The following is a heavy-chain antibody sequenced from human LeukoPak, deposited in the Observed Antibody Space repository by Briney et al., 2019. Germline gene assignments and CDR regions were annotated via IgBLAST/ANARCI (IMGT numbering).Heavy chain of an antibody. CDR3: ASSDGGVVDYYYYYMDV. V-gene: IGHV4-59*11. D-gene: IGHD3-3*01. Sequence: PSETLSLTCTVSGGSISSHYWSWIRQPPGKGLEWIGYIYYSGSTNYNPSPKSRVTISVGTSKNQFSLKLSSVTAADTAVYYCASSDGGVVDYYYYYMDVWGKGTTVTVSS. J-gene: IGHJ6*03. CDR2: IYYSGST. CDR1: GGSISSHY.